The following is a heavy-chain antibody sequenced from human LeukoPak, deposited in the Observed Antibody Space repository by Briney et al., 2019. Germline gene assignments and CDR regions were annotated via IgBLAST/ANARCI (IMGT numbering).Heavy chain of an antibody. Sequence: SETLSLTCTVSGGSISSGGYSWSWIRQPPGKGLEWIGYIYHSGSTYYNPSLKSRVAISVDRSKNQFSLKLSSVTAADTAVYYCARALGSSGYYYYYYGMDVWGQGTTVTVSS. J-gene: IGHJ6*02. CDR3: ARALGSSGYYYYYYGMDV. V-gene: IGHV4-30-2*01. CDR1: GGSISSGGYS. D-gene: IGHD3-22*01. CDR2: IYHSGST.